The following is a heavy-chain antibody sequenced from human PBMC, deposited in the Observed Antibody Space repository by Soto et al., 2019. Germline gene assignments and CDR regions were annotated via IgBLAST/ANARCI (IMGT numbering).Heavy chain of an antibody. Sequence: SGESLKISCKGSGYSFTSYWIGWVRQMPGKGLEWMGIIYPGDSDTRYSPPFQVQVTTSANKSISTAYLHWSRLKASDTAMYYCARRQGCSYGYGISNYYCYMDVLGNGTTVTVSS. CDR2: IYPGDSDT. J-gene: IGHJ6*03. CDR1: GYSFTSYW. D-gene: IGHD5-18*01. V-gene: IGHV5-51*01. CDR3: ARRQGCSYGYGISNYYCYMDV.